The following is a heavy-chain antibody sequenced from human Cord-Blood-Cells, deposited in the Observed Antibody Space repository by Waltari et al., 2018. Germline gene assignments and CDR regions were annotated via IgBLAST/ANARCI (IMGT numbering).Heavy chain of an antibody. CDR1: GGSISSYY. V-gene: IGHV4-59*08. J-gene: IGHJ3*02. CDR3: ASSDYYDSSGYLTPGEDAFDI. D-gene: IGHD3-22*01. Sequence: QVQLQESGPGLVKPSETLSLTCTVSGGSISSYYWSWIRQPPGKGLEWIGYIYYSGSTTYHPSLTSRVTISVDTSMNQFSLQLSSVTAADTAVYYCASSDYYDSSGYLTPGEDAFDIWGQGTMVTVSS. CDR2: IYYSGST.